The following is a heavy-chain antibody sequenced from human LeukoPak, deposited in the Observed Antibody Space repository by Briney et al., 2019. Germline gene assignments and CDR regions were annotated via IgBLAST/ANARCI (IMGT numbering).Heavy chain of an antibody. CDR2: IYYSGST. CDR3: ARDQYYYDSSGHGRFDP. D-gene: IGHD3-22*01. V-gene: IGHV4-59*12. Sequence: SETLSLTCTVSGGSISSYYWSWIRQPPGKGLEWIGYIYYSGSTNYNPSLKSRVTISVDTSKNQFSLKLSSVTAADTAVYYCARDQYYYDSSGHGRFDPWGQGTLVTVSS. J-gene: IGHJ5*02. CDR1: GGSISSYY.